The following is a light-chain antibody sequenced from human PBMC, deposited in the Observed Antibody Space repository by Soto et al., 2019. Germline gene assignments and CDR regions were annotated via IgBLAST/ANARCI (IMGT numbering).Light chain of an antibody. CDR3: QQYNSLTWT. V-gene: IGKV3-15*01. J-gene: IGKJ1*01. Sequence: EIVMTQSPATLSVSPGERATLSCRASQSVINLAWYQQKPGQAPRLLIYGASTRATGIPARFSGSGSGTDCTLTISSLQSEDFAVYYCQQYNSLTWTFGQGPTVEIK. CDR2: GAS. CDR1: QSVIN.